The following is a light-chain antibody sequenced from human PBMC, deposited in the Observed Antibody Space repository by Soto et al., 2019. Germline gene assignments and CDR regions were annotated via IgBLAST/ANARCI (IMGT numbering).Light chain of an antibody. CDR3: QQYNNWPPIT. Sequence: ERVMTQSPATLSVSPGERATLSCRASQSVSNDLAWYQQKAGQAPRLLIYGASTRATGIPARFSGSGSGTEFTLTISSLQSEDFAVYYCQQYNNWPPITFGQGTRLENK. CDR1: QSVSND. J-gene: IGKJ5*01. V-gene: IGKV3D-15*01. CDR2: GAS.